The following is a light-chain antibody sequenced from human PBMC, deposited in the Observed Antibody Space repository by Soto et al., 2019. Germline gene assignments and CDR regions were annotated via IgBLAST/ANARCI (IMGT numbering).Light chain of an antibody. CDR2: GAS. J-gene: IGKJ1*01. Sequence: EIVMTQSPATLSVSPWERATLTCRASQSVSSNLAWYQQKPGQAPRLLIYGASTRATGIPARFSGSGSGTDFTLTISRLEPEDFAVYYCQQYGSSLWTFGQGTKVDIK. CDR1: QSVSSN. CDR3: QQYGSSLWT. V-gene: IGKV3-15*01.